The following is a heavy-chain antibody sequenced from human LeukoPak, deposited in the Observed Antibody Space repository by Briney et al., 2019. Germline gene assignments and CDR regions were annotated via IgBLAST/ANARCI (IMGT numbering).Heavy chain of an antibody. CDR1: GFTFSSYG. CDR3: AKAAYDCSSTSCYGPGGFDP. J-gene: IGHJ5*02. Sequence: GRSLRHSCAASGFTFSSYGMHWVRQAPGKGLEWVAVISYDGSNKYYADSVKGRFTISRDNSKNTLYLQMNSLRAEDTAVYYCAKAAYDCSSTSCYGPGGFDPWGQGTLVTVSS. D-gene: IGHD2-2*01. V-gene: IGHV3-30*18. CDR2: ISYDGSNK.